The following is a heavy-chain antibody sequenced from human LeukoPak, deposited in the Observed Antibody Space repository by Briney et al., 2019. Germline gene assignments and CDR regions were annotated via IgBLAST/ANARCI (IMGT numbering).Heavy chain of an antibody. CDR3: ARVVIQLHDY. D-gene: IGHD5-18*01. CDR1: GFTFRYYW. CDR2: MNQDGREK. J-gene: IGHJ4*02. V-gene: IGHV3-7*01. Sequence: QPGGSLRLSCAASGFTFRYYWMSWVRQAPGKGLEWVANMNQDGREKYYVDSVKGRFTISRDNAKNSLYLQMNSLRAEDTAVYYCARVVIQLHDYWGQGTLVTVSS.